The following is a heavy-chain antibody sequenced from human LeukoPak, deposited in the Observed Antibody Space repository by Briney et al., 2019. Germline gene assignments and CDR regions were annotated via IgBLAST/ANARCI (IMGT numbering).Heavy chain of an antibody. D-gene: IGHD3-10*01. Sequence: SETLSLTCAVYGGSFSGYYWSWIRQPAGKGLEWIGRIYTSGNTNYNPSLKSRATISVDTSKNQFSLELSSVTAADTAVYYCARERLSMVRGVIPKEAWGWFDPWGQGTLVTVSS. V-gene: IGHV4-4*07. CDR3: ARERLSMVRGVIPKEAWGWFDP. J-gene: IGHJ5*02. CDR1: GGSFSGYY. CDR2: IYTSGNT.